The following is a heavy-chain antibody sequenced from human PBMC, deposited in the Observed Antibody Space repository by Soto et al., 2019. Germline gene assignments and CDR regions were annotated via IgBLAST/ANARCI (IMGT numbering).Heavy chain of an antibody. J-gene: IGHJ3*01. CDR3: ARARWYDAFDV. D-gene: IGHD2-15*01. CDR2: IFHGGNT. V-gene: IGHV4-38-2*01. CDR1: GFFISSGNY. Sequence: SETLSLTCAVSGFFISSGNYWGWTRKPPGKGLEWIGSIFHGGNTYYNPSLKSRVTISVDMSKNQFSLKLNSVTAADTAVYYCARARWYDAFDVWGQGTVVTVSS.